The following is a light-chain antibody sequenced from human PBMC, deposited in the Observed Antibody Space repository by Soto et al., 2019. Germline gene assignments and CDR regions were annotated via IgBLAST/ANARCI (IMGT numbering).Light chain of an antibody. CDR3: QQYGSSPMYT. V-gene: IGKV3-20*01. CDR2: GAS. CDR1: QSVSSSY. J-gene: IGKJ2*01. Sequence: EIALTQSPGTLSFSPGERATLSCRASQSVSSSYLGWYQQKPGQAPRLLIYGASNMATGIPDRFSGSGCGTDITLTTSRLEPENFAVYYCQQYGSSPMYTFGQGTKLEI.